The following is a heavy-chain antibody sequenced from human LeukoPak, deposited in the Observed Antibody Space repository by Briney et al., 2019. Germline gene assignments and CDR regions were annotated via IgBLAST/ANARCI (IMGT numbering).Heavy chain of an antibody. J-gene: IGHJ3*02. Sequence: SETLSLTCTVSGGSISSYYWSWIRQPPGKGLEWIGYIYYSGSTNYNPSLKSRVTISVDTSKNQFSLKLSSVTAAGTAVYYCARHSYYYDSSGYYYEWAFDIWGQGTMVTVSS. D-gene: IGHD3-22*01. V-gene: IGHV4-59*08. CDR2: IYYSGST. CDR3: ARHSYYYDSSGYYYEWAFDI. CDR1: GGSISSYY.